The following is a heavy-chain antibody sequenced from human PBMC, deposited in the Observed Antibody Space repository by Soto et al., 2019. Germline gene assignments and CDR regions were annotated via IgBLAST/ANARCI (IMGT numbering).Heavy chain of an antibody. D-gene: IGHD3-22*01. J-gene: IGHJ6*02. CDR2: ISAYNGNT. CDR1: GYTFTSYG. CDR3: ARGRAWITMIVVVNPGPYYGMDV. Sequence: ASVKVSCKASGYTFTSYGISWVRQAPGQGLEWMGWISAYNGNTNYAQKLQDRVTMTTDTSTSTAYMELRSLRSDDTAVYYCARGRAWITMIVVVNPGPYYGMDVWGQGTTVTVSS. V-gene: IGHV1-18*01.